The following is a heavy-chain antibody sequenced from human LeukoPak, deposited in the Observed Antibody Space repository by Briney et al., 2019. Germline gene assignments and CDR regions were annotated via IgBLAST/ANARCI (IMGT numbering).Heavy chain of an antibody. D-gene: IGHD4-23*01. J-gene: IGHJ4*02. CDR3: AKDPTTVVNPFDY. Sequence: GGSLRLSCVASGFTFSSYTMNWVRQAPGKGLDWVSSISSSSKFIYYADSVKGRFTITRDNAKNTLYLQMNSLRVEDTAVYYCAKDPTTVVNPFDYWGQGTLITVS. CDR2: ISSSSKFI. CDR1: GFTFSSYT. V-gene: IGHV3-21*04.